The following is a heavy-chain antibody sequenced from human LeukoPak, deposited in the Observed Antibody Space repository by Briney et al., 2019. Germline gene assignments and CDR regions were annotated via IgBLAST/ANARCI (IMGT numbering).Heavy chain of an antibody. CDR2: IYHSGRT. CDR1: GGSISSDYW. Sequence: PSETLSLTCAVSGGSISSDYWWNWVRQPPGKRLEWIGEIYHSGRTNFNPSIKSRVTISLDKSNNQFSLTLNSVTAADTAVYYCARASRDYYDSSGLLDYWGQGALVTVSS. D-gene: IGHD3-22*01. V-gene: IGHV4-4*02. CDR3: ARASRDYYDSSGLLDY. J-gene: IGHJ4*02.